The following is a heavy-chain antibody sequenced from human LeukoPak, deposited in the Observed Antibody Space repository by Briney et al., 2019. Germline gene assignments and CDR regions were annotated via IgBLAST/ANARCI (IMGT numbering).Heavy chain of an antibody. CDR3: ARPRGENGDVVDY. Sequence: GESLKISCKGSGYSFTTYWIGWVRQMPGEGLEWMGIIYPGDSDTRYSPSFQGQVTISADKSISTAYLQWSSLKASDTAMYYCARPRGENGDVVDYWGQGTLVTVSS. CDR2: IYPGDSDT. V-gene: IGHV5-51*01. CDR1: GYSFTTYW. D-gene: IGHD3-10*01. J-gene: IGHJ4*02.